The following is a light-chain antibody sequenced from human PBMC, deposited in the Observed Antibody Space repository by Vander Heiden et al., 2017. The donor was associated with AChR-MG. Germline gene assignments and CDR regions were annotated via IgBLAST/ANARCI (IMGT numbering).Light chain of an antibody. J-gene: IGKJ5*01. CDR1: QSIGTW. V-gene: IGKV1-5*03. CDR3: QQCASYSDIS. Sequence: DIQMTQSPSTLSASVGDRVTITCRASQSIGTWLAWYQQNQGKSPRLLIYRASNLESGVPSRFSGSGSGTEFTLTISSLQPDDFGTYYCQQCASYSDISFDQGTRLEIK. CDR2: RAS.